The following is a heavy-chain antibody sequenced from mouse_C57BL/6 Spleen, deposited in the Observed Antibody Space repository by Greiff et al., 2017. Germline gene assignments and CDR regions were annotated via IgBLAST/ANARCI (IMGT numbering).Heavy chain of an antibody. CDR3: VREGWDEDYMDY. D-gene: IGHD4-1*01. CDR2: IRSKSTNYAS. Sequence: GGGLVQPDGSLNLSCAASGFSFHTYALHWVRQAPGKGLEWVARIRSKSTNYASYYADSVKDRFTSSSDESKTMLYLQMNNWRTEDTAMYYCVREGWDEDYMDYWGQGTTLTVSS. J-gene: IGHJ2*01. CDR1: GFSFHTYA. V-gene: IGHV10-1*02.